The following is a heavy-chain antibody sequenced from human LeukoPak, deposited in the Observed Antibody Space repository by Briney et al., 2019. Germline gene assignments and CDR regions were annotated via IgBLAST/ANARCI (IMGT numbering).Heavy chain of an antibody. CDR1: GGSFSGYY. CDR3: ARQSRASPQYGDYRGFDS. J-gene: IGHJ4*02. Sequence: SETLSLTCAVYGGSFSGYYWSWIRQPPGKGLEWIGEINHSGSTNYNPSLKSRVTISVDTSTNQFSLRLNSVTAADTGVYYCARQSRASPQYGDYRGFDSWGQGTLVTVSS. V-gene: IGHV4-34*01. D-gene: IGHD4-17*01. CDR2: INHSGST.